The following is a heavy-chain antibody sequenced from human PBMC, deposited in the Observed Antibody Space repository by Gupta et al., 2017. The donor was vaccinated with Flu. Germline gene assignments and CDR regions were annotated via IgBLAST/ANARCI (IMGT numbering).Heavy chain of an antibody. Sequence: EVQVVESGGGLVQPGGSLRLSCAASGFTLSDYDVSWVRLAPGKALESVSFISRSGVPYYTDSVKGRFTISRDNAKNSVYLQMDSLRAEDTAGYYCARGHWDSWGHGTLVTVSS. CDR2: ISRSGVP. V-gene: IGHV3-48*03. J-gene: IGHJ5*01. CDR1: GFTLSDYD. CDR3: ARGHWDS.